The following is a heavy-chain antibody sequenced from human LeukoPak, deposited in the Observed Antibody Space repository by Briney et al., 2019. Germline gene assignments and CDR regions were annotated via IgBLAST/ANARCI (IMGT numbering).Heavy chain of an antibody. J-gene: IGHJ4*02. CDR2: IRYDGSNK. V-gene: IGHV3-30*02. D-gene: IGHD2-2*02. Sequence: GGSLRLSCAASGFTFSSYGMHWVRQAPGKGLEWVAFIRYDGSNKYYADSVKGRFTISRDNSKNTLYLQMNSLRAEDTAVYYCAKGHCSSTSCYTDDTNYWGQGTLVTVSS. CDR3: AKGHCSSTSCYTDDTNY. CDR1: GFTFSSYG.